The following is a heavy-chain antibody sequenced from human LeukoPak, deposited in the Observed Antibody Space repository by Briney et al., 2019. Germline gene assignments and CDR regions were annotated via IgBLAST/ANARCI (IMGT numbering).Heavy chain of an antibody. V-gene: IGHV1-8*03. CDR1: GFTFSSYA. D-gene: IGHD6-19*01. CDR3: AKSGGRDLDAFDI. J-gene: IGHJ3*02. Sequence: ASVKLSCTASGFTFSSYAINWVRQAPGQGLEWVGWMNPKRGNTGYAHKFQGRVTITRDNSITTAYMELSSLRAEDTAVYYCAKSGGRDLDAFDIWGQGTMVTVSS. CDR2: MNPKRGNT.